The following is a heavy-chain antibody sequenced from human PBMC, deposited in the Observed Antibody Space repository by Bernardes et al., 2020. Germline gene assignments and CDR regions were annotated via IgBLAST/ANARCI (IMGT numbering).Heavy chain of an antibody. CDR2: IYHSGST. CDR1: GCSVISGNYY. J-gene: IGHJ5*02. Sequence: SETLSLTCAVSGCSVISGNYYWSWIRQPPGKGLAWIAYIYHSGSTNYNPSLKSRVTISIDTSKNQFSLKLSSVTAADTAVYYCARVCYDFLSGYYPPWFDPWGQGTLVTVSS. V-gene: IGHV4-61*01. CDR3: ARVCYDFLSGYYPPWFDP. D-gene: IGHD3-3*01.